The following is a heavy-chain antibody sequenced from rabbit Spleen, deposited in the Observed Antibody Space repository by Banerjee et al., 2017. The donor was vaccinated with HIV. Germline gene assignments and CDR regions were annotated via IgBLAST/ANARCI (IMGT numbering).Heavy chain of an antibody. CDR3: ARDTGTSFSSYGMDL. Sequence: QSLEESGGGLVKPGASLTLTCKASGIDFSSYYYMCWVRQPPGKGLEWIACIAVGSGGFTYYANWAKGRFTISKTSSTTVTLHMTSLTVADTATYFCARDTGTSFSSYGMDLWGPGTLVTVS. D-gene: IGHD8-1*01. CDR2: IAVGSGGFT. J-gene: IGHJ6*01. CDR1: GIDFSSYYY. V-gene: IGHV1S40*01.